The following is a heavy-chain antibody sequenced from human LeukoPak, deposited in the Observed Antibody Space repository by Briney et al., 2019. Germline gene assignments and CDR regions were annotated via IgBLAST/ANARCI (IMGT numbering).Heavy chain of an antibody. CDR1: GFTFSDYY. V-gene: IGHV3-11*01. D-gene: IGHD6-19*01. CDR2: ISSSGSTI. CDR3: ARKYSSGWRIFDY. J-gene: IGHJ4*02. Sequence: GGSLRLSCAASGFTFSDYYMSWIRQAPGKGLEWVSYISSSGSTIYYADSVKGRFTISRDNAKNSLYLQMNSLRAEDTAVYYCARKYSSGWRIFDYWGQGTLVTVSS.